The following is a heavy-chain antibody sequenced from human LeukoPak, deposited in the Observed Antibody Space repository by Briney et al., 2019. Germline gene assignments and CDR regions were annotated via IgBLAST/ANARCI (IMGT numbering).Heavy chain of an antibody. CDR2: ISGSGGST. CDR3: AREYYDSSGHPDY. J-gene: IGHJ4*02. CDR1: GFTFSSYA. V-gene: IGHV3-23*01. D-gene: IGHD3-22*01. Sequence: GGSLRLSCAASGFTFSSYAMSWVRQAPGKGLEWVSAISGSGGSTYYADSVKGRFTISRDNAKNSLYLQMNSLRAEDTAVYYCAREYYDSSGHPDYWGQGTLVTVSS.